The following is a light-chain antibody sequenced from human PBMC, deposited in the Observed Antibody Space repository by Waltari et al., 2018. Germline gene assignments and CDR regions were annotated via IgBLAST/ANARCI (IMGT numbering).Light chain of an antibody. Sequence: DIQMTQSPSSLSASVGDRVTITCRASQSIATYVNWFQQKPGKAPKLLIYDASTLQSGVPSRFSGGGSGTYFTLTISSLQPDDFATYRCQQSYNAPRTFGQGTKVDI. CDR2: DAS. V-gene: IGKV1-39*01. CDR3: QQSYNAPRT. CDR1: QSIATY. J-gene: IGKJ1*01.